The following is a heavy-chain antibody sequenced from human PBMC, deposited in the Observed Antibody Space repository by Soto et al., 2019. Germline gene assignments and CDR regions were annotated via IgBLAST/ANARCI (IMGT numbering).Heavy chain of an antibody. CDR3: ARDFSLDY. J-gene: IGHJ4*02. Sequence: GGSLRLSCAASGFNFSTYWMTWVRQAPGKGLEWVANIKEDGSEKYYVDSVKGRFAISRGNAKNSVYLQMNSLRAEDTAVYYCARDFSLDYWGQGTLVTVSS. V-gene: IGHV3-7*03. CDR1: GFNFSTYW. CDR2: IKEDGSEK.